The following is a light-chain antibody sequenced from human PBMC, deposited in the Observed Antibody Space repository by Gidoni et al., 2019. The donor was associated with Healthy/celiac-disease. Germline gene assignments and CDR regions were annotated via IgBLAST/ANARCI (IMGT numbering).Light chain of an antibody. CDR3: QQYYSTPPLT. V-gene: IGKV4-1*01. J-gene: IGKJ4*01. Sequence: IVMTHSPDSPAVSLGERATINCKSSQSVLYSSNNKNYLAWYQQKPGQPPKLLIYWASTRESGVPDRFSGSGSGTDFTLTISSLQAEDVAVYYCQQYYSTPPLTFGGGTKVEIK. CDR2: WAS. CDR1: QSVLYSSNNKNY.